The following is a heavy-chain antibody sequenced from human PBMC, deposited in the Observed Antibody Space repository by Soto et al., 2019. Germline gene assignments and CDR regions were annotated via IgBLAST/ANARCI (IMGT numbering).Heavy chain of an antibody. J-gene: IGHJ4*02. D-gene: IGHD2-2*01. V-gene: IGHV3-30-3*01. Sequence: QVQLVESGGGVVQPGRSLRLSCAASGFTFSSYAMHWVRQAPGKGLEWVAVISYDGSNKYYADSVKGRFTISRDNSKNTLYLQMNSLRAEDTAVYYCAREVLVPAATPTCDYWGQGTLVTVSS. CDR2: ISYDGSNK. CDR1: GFTFSSYA. CDR3: AREVLVPAATPTCDY.